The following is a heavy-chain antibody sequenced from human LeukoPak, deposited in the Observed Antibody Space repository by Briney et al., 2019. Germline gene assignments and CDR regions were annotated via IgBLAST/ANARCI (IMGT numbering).Heavy chain of an antibody. J-gene: IGHJ3*02. CDR2: ISAYNGNT. D-gene: IGHD3-22*01. CDR1: GYTFTSYG. Sequence: ASVKVSCKASGYTFTSYGISWMRQAPGQGLEWMGWISAYNGNTNYAQKLQGRVTMTTDTSTSTAYMELRSLRSDDTAVYYCARDHPINYDSSGYYKNDAFDIWGQGTMVTVSS. V-gene: IGHV1-18*01. CDR3: ARDHPINYDSSGYYKNDAFDI.